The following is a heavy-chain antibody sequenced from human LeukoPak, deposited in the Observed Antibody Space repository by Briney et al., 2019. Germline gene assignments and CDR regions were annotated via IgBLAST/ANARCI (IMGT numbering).Heavy chain of an antibody. J-gene: IGHJ4*02. CDR3: ARYRGYGGIFDY. D-gene: IGHD4-23*01. V-gene: IGHV4-59*13. Sequence: SETLSLTCTVSGGSISSYYWSWIRQPPGKGLEWIGYIYSSGSTKYSPSLKSRVAISLDTSKNDFSLRLSSVTAADTSVYYCARYRGYGGIFDYWGQGTLVTVYS. CDR2: IYSSGST. CDR1: GGSISSYY.